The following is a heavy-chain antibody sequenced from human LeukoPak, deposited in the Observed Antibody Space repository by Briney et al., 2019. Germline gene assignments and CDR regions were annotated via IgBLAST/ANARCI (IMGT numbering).Heavy chain of an antibody. D-gene: IGHD6-19*01. Sequence: SETLSLTCAVYGGSFSGYYWSWIRQPPGKGLEWIGEINHSGSTNYNPSLKSRVTISVDTSKNQFSLKLSSVTAADTAVYYCARGRKQWLVPCPPFDYWGQGTLVTVSS. CDR3: ARGRKQWLVPCPPFDY. CDR1: GGSFSGYY. V-gene: IGHV4-34*01. CDR2: INHSGST. J-gene: IGHJ4*02.